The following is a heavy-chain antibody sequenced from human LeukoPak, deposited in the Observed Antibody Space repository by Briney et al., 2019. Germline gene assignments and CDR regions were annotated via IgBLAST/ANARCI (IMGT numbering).Heavy chain of an antibody. CDR3: TIIDKTVTYERHY. CDR1: ESIFSSYM. D-gene: IGHD4-17*01. Sequence: GESLKISDNSCESIFSSYMISVVRQMPGKGLEWMGRIDPSDSYTNYSPSFQGHVTISADKSISTSYLQWSSLKASDTAMYYCTIIDKTVTYERHYWGQGTLVTVSS. CDR2: IDPSDSYT. V-gene: IGHV5-10-1*01. J-gene: IGHJ4*02.